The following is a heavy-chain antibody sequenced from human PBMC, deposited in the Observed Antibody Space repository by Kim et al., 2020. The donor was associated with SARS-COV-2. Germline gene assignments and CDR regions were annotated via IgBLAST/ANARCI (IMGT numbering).Heavy chain of an antibody. J-gene: IGHJ4*02. D-gene: IGHD3-9*01. CDR1: SGSISSGSYY. CDR2: IYYSGTT. CDR3: ARHGKYDAIMTYYNPHFDY. V-gene: IGHV4-39*01. Sequence: SETLSLTCTVSSGSISSGSYYWGWIRQPPGKGLEWIGSIYYSGTTYYNSPIKSRFTISVDTSKNQFSLKLSYVTAADTAVYFCARHGKYDAIMTYYNPHFDYWGQGTLVTVSS.